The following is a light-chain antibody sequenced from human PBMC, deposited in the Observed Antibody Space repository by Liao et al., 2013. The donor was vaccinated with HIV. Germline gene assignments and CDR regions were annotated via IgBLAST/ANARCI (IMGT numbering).Light chain of an antibody. CDR3: QAWDSSTGGV. Sequence: SYELTQPPSVSVAPGKTARIPCGGNNIGSKTVHWYQQKPGQSPVLVIYQDSKRPSGIPERFSGSNSGNTATLTISGTQAMDEADYYCQAWDSSTGGVFGGGTKLTVL. J-gene: IGLJ2*01. CDR2: QDS. CDR1: NIGSKT. V-gene: IGLV3-21*01.